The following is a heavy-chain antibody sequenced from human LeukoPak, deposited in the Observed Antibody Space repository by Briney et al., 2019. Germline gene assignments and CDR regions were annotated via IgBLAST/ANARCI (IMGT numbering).Heavy chain of an antibody. J-gene: IGHJ6*03. CDR1: GFTFSSFA. V-gene: IGHV3-30-3*01. D-gene: IGHD2-15*01. CDR3: AISVVPYYYYYMDV. CDR2: ISYDGNNK. Sequence: PGGSLRLSCAASGFTFSSFAMHWVRQAPGKGLEWVAVISYDGNNKYYADSVKGRFTISRDNSKNTLYLQMNSLRAEDTAVYYCAISVVPYYYYYMDVWGKGTTVTVSS.